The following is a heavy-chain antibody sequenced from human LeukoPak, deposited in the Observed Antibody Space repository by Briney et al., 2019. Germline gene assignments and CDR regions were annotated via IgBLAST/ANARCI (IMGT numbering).Heavy chain of an antibody. CDR2: INHSGST. J-gene: IGHJ6*02. Sequence: SETLSLTCAVYGGSFSGYYWSWIRQPPGKGLEWIGEINHSGSTNYNPSLKSRVTISVDTSKNQFSLKLSSVTAADTAVYYCARDIVVVPAANYYYYGMDVWGQGTTVTVSS. CDR3: ARDIVVVPAANYYYYGMDV. CDR1: GGSFSGYY. D-gene: IGHD2-2*01. V-gene: IGHV4-34*01.